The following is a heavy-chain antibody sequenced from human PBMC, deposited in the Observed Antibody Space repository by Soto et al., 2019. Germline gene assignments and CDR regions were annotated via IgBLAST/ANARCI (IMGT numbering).Heavy chain of an antibody. J-gene: IGHJ4*02. CDR1: GFSLSTSGVG. D-gene: IGHD5-12*01. CDR3: AHRRRDGYEGETFDY. CDR2: MYCDDDK. V-gene: IGHV2-5*02. Sequence: QITLKESGPTLVKPTQTLTLTCTFSGFSLSTSGVGVGWIRQPPGKALEWRALMYCDDDKRYSPSLKSRLTITKDTSNNQVVLTMTNMDPVDTATYYCAHRRRDGYEGETFDYWGQGTLVTVSS.